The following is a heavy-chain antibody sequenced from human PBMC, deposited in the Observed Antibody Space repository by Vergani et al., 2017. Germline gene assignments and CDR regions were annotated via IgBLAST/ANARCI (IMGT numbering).Heavy chain of an antibody. CDR1: GGSISSGNYF. D-gene: IGHD1-14*01. J-gene: IGHJ4*02. CDR3: AREPYNNPFDY. CDR2: IYTYGST. Sequence: QVQLQESGPGLVMPSQTLSLTCTVSGGSISSGNYFWNWIRQPAGKGLEWIGRIYTYGSTTYNPSFKSRVTISLDTSKNQFSLRLSSVAATDTAVYYCAREPYNNPFDYWGQGTLVTVSS. V-gene: IGHV4-61*02.